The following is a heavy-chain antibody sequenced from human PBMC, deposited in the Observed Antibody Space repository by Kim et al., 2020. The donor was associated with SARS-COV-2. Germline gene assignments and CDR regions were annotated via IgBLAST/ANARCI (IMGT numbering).Heavy chain of an antibody. V-gene: IGHV4-59*08. D-gene: IGHD1-20*01. Sequence: SETLSLTCTVSGGSISSYYWSWIRQPPGKGLEWIGYMYYNGSTNYNPSLKSRLTISVDTSKNQFSLKLSSVTAADTAVYYCARHPRITGRAFDIWGQGTMVTVSS. CDR1: GGSISSYY. J-gene: IGHJ3*02. CDR2: MYYNGST. CDR3: ARHPRITGRAFDI.